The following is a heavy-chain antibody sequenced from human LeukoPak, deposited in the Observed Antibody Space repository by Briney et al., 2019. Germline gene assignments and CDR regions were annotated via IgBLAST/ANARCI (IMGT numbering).Heavy chain of an antibody. CDR1: GGSISSYY. CDR2: IYYSGST. D-gene: IGHD6-13*01. CDR3: ARLFLAAADYYFDY. V-gene: IGHV4-59*08. J-gene: IGHJ4*02. Sequence: SETLSLTCTVSGGSISSYYWSWIRQPPGKGLEWIGYIYYSGSTNYNPFLKSRVTISVDTSKNQFSLKLSSVTAADTAVYYCARLFLAAADYYFDYWGQGTLVTVSS.